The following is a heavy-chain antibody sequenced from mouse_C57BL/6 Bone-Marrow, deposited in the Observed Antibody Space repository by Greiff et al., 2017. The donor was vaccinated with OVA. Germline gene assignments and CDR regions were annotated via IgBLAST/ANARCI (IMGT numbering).Heavy chain of an antibody. CDR2: IYPGDGDT. Sequence: QVQLKQSGPELVKPGASVKISCKASGYAFSSSWMNWVKQRPGKGLEWIGRIYPGDGDTNYNGKFKGKATLTADKSSSTAYMQLSSLTSEDSAVYFCARLGYGSPYWYVDVWGTGTTVTVSS. CDR3: ARLGYGSPYWYVDV. D-gene: IGHD1-1*01. CDR1: GYAFSSSW. J-gene: IGHJ1*03. V-gene: IGHV1-82*01.